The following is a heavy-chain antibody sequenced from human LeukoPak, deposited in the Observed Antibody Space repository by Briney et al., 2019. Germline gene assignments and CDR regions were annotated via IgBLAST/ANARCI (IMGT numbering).Heavy chain of an antibody. J-gene: IGHJ4*02. Sequence: GGSLRLSCAASGFTFSNYNMNWVRQSPGKGLEWVSSISSGGSSIYYADSVKGRFTTSRDNAKNSLYLQTNSLRAEDTAVYYCARDLGGYYYDSHRWGQGTLVTVSS. CDR3: ARDLGGYYYDSHR. V-gene: IGHV3-21*01. CDR2: ISSGGSSI. CDR1: GFTFSNYN. D-gene: IGHD3-22*01.